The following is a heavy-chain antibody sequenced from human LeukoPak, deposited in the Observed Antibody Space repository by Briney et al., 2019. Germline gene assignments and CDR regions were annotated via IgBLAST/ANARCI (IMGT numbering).Heavy chain of an antibody. V-gene: IGHV3-9*01. D-gene: IGHD5-12*01. J-gene: IGHJ4*02. Sequence: GRSLRLSCAASGFTFDDYAMHWVRQAPGKGLEWVSGISWNSGSIGYADSVKGRFTISRDNAKNSLYQQMNSLRAEDTALYYCAKDGDGGYDSLDYWGQGTLVTVSS. CDR3: AKDGDGGYDSLDY. CDR2: ISWNSGSI. CDR1: GFTFDDYA.